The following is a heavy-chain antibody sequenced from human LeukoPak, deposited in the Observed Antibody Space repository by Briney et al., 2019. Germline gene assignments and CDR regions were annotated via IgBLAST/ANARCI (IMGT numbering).Heavy chain of an antibody. J-gene: IGHJ4*02. V-gene: IGHV1-2*02. CDR2: INPNSGGT. Sequence: PVASVKVSCKASGYTFTAYYIHWVRQAPGQGLEWMGCINPNSGGTVYAQNFQGRLSMTRDTSITTVYMELNRLRSDDTAVYYCASDPSTVTYYDYWGQGTLVTVSS. CDR1: GYTFTAYY. CDR3: ASDPSTVTYYDY. D-gene: IGHD4-17*01.